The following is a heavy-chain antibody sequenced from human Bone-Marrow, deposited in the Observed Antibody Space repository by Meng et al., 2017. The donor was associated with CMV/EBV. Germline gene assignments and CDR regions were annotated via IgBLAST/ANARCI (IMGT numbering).Heavy chain of an antibody. D-gene: IGHD3-10*01. Sequence: ASVKVSCKASGYTFTGYYMHWVRQAPGQGLEWLGWINPNSGGTNYAQKFQGRVTMTRDTSISTAYMELSRLRSYDTAVYYCARVLIRGVRIDYWGQGTLVTVSS. J-gene: IGHJ4*02. V-gene: IGHV1-2*02. CDR3: ARVLIRGVRIDY. CDR2: INPNSGGT. CDR1: GYTFTGYY.